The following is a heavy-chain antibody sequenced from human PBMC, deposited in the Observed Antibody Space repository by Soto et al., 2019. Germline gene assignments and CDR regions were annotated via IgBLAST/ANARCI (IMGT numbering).Heavy chain of an antibody. J-gene: IGHJ4*01. CDR2: ISGSGGST. CDR1: GFTFSSYA. V-gene: IGHV3-23*01. CDR3: AKDSGFIVVLINFEY. Sequence: PGGSLRLSCAASGFTFSSYAMSWVRQAPGKGLEWVSAISGSGGSTYYADSVKGRFTISRDNYKDTLYLQMNSLRAEDTAVYYCAKDSGFIVVLINFEYWGHGTLVTVSS. D-gene: IGHD3-22*01.